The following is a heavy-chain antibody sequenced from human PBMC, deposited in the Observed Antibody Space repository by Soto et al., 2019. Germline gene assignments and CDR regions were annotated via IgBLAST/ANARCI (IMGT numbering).Heavy chain of an antibody. V-gene: IGHV1-69*13. CDR3: ARERDGYNYHFDY. J-gene: IGHJ4*02. Sequence: SVKPSCKDPGGTYSSYAISWVRQAPGQGLEWMGGIIPIFGTANYAQKFQGRVTITADESTSTAYMELSSLRSEDTAVYYCARERDGYNYHFDYWGQRTLVTVSS. CDR2: IIPIFGTA. D-gene: IGHD5-12*01. CDR1: GGTYSSYA.